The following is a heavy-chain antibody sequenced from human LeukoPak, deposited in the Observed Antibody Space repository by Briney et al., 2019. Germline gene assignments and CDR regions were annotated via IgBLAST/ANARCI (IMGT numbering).Heavy chain of an antibody. CDR3: ARAPRDGYNYSDY. CDR1: GGSISSGGYY. Sequence: SQTLSLTCTVSGGSISSGGYYWSCIRQHPGRGLEWIGYIYYSGSTYYNPSLERRVTISVDTSKNQFSLKLSSVTAADTAVYYCARAPRDGYNYSDYWGQGTLVTVSS. V-gene: IGHV4-31*03. J-gene: IGHJ4*02. D-gene: IGHD5-24*01. CDR2: IYYSGST.